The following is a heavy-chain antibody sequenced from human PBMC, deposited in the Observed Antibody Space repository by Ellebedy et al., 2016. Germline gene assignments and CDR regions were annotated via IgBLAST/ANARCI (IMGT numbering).Heavy chain of an antibody. D-gene: IGHD6-19*01. J-gene: IGHJ4*02. V-gene: IGHV3-30*03. CDR3: ARDLAVSGSDY. CDR2: LSSDGNNK. Sequence: GESLKISXAASGCTFSSYGMHWVRQAPGNGLEWVALLSSDGNNKYYADSVKGRFAISRDNSKNTLYPHMNSLRPEDTAVYYCARDLAVSGSDYWGQGTLVTVSS. CDR1: GCTFSSYG.